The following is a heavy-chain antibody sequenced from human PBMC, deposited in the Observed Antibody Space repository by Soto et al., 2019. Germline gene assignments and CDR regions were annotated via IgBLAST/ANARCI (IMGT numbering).Heavy chain of an antibody. Sequence: XGSLRLSCAASGFTFSTSWIDWVRQTPGKGLEWVANINQDGSEKNYVDSVKGRFTISRDNAKNSQFLQMSSLTAEDPGLYYCTRYLDFWGQGTLVTVSS. CDR1: GFTFSTSW. J-gene: IGHJ4*02. CDR3: TRYLDF. CDR2: INQDGSEK. V-gene: IGHV3-7*01.